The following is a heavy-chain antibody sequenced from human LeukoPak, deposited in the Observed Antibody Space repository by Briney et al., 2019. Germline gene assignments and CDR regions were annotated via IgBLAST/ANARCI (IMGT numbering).Heavy chain of an antibody. CDR1: GFTFSSYW. V-gene: IGHV3-74*01. D-gene: IGHD6-13*01. Sequence: GGSPRLSCAASGFTFSSYWMHWVRQAPGKGLVWVSRINSDGSSTSYADSVKGRFTISRDNAKNTLYLQMNSLRAEDTAVYYCARDSIAAAGTGEENWFDPWGQGTLVTVSS. J-gene: IGHJ5*02. CDR3: ARDSIAAAGTGEENWFDP. CDR2: INSDGSST.